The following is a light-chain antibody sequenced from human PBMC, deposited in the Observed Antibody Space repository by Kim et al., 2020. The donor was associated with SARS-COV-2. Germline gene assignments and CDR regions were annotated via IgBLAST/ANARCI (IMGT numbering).Light chain of an antibody. CDR2: VNNDGSH. J-gene: IGLJ3*02. CDR1: SGHSSNA. CDR3: QSWGV. V-gene: IGLV4-69*01. Sequence: SPGASVKLTCTLNSGHSSNAIAWHQQQPEKGPRYLMKVNNDGSHSKGDGIPDRFSGSSSGAERYLTISSLQSVDEADYYCQSWGVFGGGTKLTVL.